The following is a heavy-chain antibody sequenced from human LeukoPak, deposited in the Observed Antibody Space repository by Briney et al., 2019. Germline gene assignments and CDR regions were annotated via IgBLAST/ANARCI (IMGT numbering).Heavy chain of an antibody. V-gene: IGHV3-7*01. CDR1: GFTFSSYW. CDR2: IKQDGSEK. J-gene: IGHJ4*02. Sequence: GGSLRLSCAASGFTFSSYWMSWVRQAPGKGLEWVANIKQDGSEKYYVDSVKGRFTISRDNAKNSLYLQMNSLRAEDTAVYYCARERITMVRGVIFHWGQGTLVIVSS. CDR3: ARERITMVRGVIFH. D-gene: IGHD3-10*01.